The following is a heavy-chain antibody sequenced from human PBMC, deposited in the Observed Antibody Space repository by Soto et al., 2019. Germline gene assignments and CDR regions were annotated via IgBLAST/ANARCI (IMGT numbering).Heavy chain of an antibody. Sequence: EVQLVESGGGLVQPGGSLRLSCAASGFTFSSSWMSWVRQAPGKGLEWVANMNQDGSEIYYVGSVKGRFTISRDSAKNLLYLQMYSLRAEDTAMYYCARPTGPGSTFNIWGQGTLVTVSS. D-gene: IGHD3-10*01. J-gene: IGHJ3*02. CDR2: MNQDGSEI. CDR3: ARPTGPGSTFNI. CDR1: GFTFSSSW. V-gene: IGHV3-7*01.